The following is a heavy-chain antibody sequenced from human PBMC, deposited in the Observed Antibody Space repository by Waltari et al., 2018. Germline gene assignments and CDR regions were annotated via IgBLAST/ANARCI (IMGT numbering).Heavy chain of an antibody. CDR2: ISYSGAT. J-gene: IGHJ3*01. Sequence: QLHLQESGPGLVKPSEPLSLTCSVSGGSITSNRHYWGWIRQPPGQGPEWTGTISYSGATYNNPSLKSRVTISVDTSKNQYALKLTSVTAADTAVYYCATYIGASIGTAAFDVWGQGTLVTVSS. D-gene: IGHD5-12*01. CDR1: GGSITSNRHY. CDR3: ATYIGASIGTAAFDV. V-gene: IGHV4-39*01.